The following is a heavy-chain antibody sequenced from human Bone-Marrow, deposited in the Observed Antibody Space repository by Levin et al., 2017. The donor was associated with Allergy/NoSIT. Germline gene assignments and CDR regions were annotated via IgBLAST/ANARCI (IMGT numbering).Heavy chain of an antibody. Sequence: SCAVSGASISSSNWWSWVRQPPGKGLEWIGEIYYTESTNYNPSLQSRVTISVDKSKNQFSLKLNSVTAADTAVYYCARGKDYYDKAGGWFDPWGQGTLVTVSS. V-gene: IGHV4-4*02. CDR1: GASISSSNW. J-gene: IGHJ5*02. D-gene: IGHD3-22*01. CDR2: IYYTEST. CDR3: ARGKDYYDKAGGWFDP.